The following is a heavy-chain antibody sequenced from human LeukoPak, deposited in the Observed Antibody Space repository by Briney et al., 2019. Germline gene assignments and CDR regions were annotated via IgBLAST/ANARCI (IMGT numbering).Heavy chain of an antibody. J-gene: IGHJ6*02. D-gene: IGHD3-3*01. CDR3: AKERDFITIFGVVLSVDV. V-gene: IGHV3-23*01. Sequence: GGSLRLSCAASGFTFSSYAMSWVRQAPGKGLEWVSAISGSGGSTYYADSVKGRFTISRDNSKNTMYLQMNSLRAEDTAVYYRAKERDFITIFGVVLSVDVWGQGTTVTVSS. CDR1: GFTFSSYA. CDR2: ISGSGGST.